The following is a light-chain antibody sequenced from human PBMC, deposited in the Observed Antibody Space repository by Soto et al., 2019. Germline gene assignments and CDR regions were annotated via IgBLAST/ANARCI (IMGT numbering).Light chain of an antibody. J-gene: IGLJ1*01. CDR3: SSYTSSYTLV. CDR1: SSDVGGYDS. V-gene: IGLV2-14*01. CDR2: EVS. Sequence: QSALTQPASVSGSPRQSITISCSGTSSDVGGYDSVSWYQQHPGKAPKVMIYEVSNRPSGVSNRFSGSKYGNTASLTISGLQAEDEADYYCSSYTSSYTLVFGAGTKVTVL.